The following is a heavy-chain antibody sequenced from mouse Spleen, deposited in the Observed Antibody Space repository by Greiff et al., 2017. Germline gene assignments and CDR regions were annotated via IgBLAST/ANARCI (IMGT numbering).Heavy chain of an antibody. V-gene: IGHV1-39*01. J-gene: IGHJ1*03. D-gene: IGHD2-4*01. CDR1: GYSFTDYN. Sequence: VQLKESGPELVKPGASVKISCKASGYSFTDYNMNWVKQSNGKSLEWIGIINPKYGTTSFNQNFKGKATLTVDQSSNTASMQLSSLTSEDSAVYFCARTDYDDWYFDVWGTGTTVTVSS. CDR2: INPKYGTT. CDR3: ARTDYDDWYFDV.